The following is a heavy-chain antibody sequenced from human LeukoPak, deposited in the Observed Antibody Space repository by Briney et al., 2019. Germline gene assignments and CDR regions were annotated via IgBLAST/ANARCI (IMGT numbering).Heavy chain of an antibody. CDR2: ITTSGSKT. CDR1: GFTFSSHE. Sequence: GGSLRLSCAASGFTFSSHEMNWVRQAPGKGLEWISHITTSGSKTYYADSVKGRFTISRDNAKSSLYLQMNSLRAEDTAVYCCAVLDSSGFPDYWGQGTLVTVSS. V-gene: IGHV3-48*03. CDR3: AVLDSSGFPDY. D-gene: IGHD3-22*01. J-gene: IGHJ4*02.